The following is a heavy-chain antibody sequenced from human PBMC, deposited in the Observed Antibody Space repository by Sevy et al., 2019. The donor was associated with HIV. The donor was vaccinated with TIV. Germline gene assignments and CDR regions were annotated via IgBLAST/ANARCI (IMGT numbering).Heavy chain of an antibody. Sequence: GGFLRLSCAASGFTFSKHSMNWVRQAPGKGLEWVSYISGSSRTIYYADSVKGRFTISRDSAKNSLYLQMNSLRDEDTAVYYCARDGQKGYDMDVWGQGTTVTVSS. CDR1: GFTFSKHS. CDR3: ARDGQKGYDMDV. V-gene: IGHV3-48*02. J-gene: IGHJ6*02. CDR2: ISGSSRTI.